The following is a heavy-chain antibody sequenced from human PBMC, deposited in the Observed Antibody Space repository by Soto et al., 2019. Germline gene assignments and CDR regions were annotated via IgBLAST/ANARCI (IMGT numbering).Heavy chain of an antibody. D-gene: IGHD3-10*01. V-gene: IGHV4-30-4*01. Sequence: SETLSLTCTVSGGSISSGDYYWSWIRRPPGKGLEWIGYIYYSGSTYYNPSLKSRVTISVDTSKNQFSLKLSSVTAADTAVYYCARGGLLWFGEFSSLNWFDPWGQGTLVTVSS. CDR1: GGSISSGDYY. CDR2: IYYSGST. CDR3: ARGGLLWFGEFSSLNWFDP. J-gene: IGHJ5*02.